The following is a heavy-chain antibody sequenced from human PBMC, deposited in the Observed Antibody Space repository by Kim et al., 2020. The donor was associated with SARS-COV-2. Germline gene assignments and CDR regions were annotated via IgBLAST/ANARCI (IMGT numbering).Heavy chain of an antibody. J-gene: IGHJ3*02. V-gene: IGHV4-59*08. CDR1: GGAVSSYF. CDR2: THHSGDT. CDR3: ARHWDYDTSLDSFYM. D-gene: IGHD3-22*01. Sequence: SETLSLTCTVSGGAVSSYFWSWIRHFPGKGLEWIGFTHHSGDTNLNPSLNSRLSLSVDTPNNLVSLKLTSVTAADTAVYYFARHWDYDTSLDSFYMWGQG.